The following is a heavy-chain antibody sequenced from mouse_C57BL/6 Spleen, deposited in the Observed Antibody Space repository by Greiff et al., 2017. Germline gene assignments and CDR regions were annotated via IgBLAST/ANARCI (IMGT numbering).Heavy chain of an antibody. CDR1: GFTFSDYA. CDR3: AKSSCPAWFAY. J-gene: IGHJ3*01. Sequence: DVKLVESGAGLVKPGGSLKLSCAASGFTFSDYAMHWVRQAPEKGLEWVAYISTGSSTIYYADTVKGRFTITTDNAKNTVFLQMTSLRSEDTAMYYCAKSSCPAWFAYWGQGTLVTVSA. CDR2: ISTGSSTI. V-gene: IGHV5-17*01.